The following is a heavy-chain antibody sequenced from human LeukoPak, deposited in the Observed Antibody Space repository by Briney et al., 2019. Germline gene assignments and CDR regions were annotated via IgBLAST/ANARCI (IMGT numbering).Heavy chain of an antibody. CDR2: IRYDGSNK. J-gene: IGHJ4*02. CDR3: AKDLGYYGSGNLFDY. Sequence: GGSLRLSCAASGFTFGSYGMHWVRQAPGKGLEWVAFIRYDGSNKYYADSVKGRFTISRDNSKNTLYLQMNSLRAEDTAVYYCAKDLGYYGSGNLFDYWGQGTLVTVSS. CDR1: GFTFGSYG. V-gene: IGHV3-30*02. D-gene: IGHD3-10*01.